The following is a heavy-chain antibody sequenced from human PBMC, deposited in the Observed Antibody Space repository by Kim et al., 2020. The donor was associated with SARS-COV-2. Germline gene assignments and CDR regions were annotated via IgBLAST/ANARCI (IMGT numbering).Heavy chain of an antibody. CDR3: AREGGGDSDNSLDY. CDR2: ITEDGGNT. J-gene: IGHJ4*02. Sequence: GGSLRLSCAASGFTFSRYPMHWVRQAPGKGLESVSAITEDGGNTYSANSLKGRFTISRDNSKNTLYLQVGNLRGDDMAVYDCAREGGGDSDNSLDYWGQG. CDR1: GFTFSRYP. D-gene: IGHD2-21*01. V-gene: IGHV3-64*01.